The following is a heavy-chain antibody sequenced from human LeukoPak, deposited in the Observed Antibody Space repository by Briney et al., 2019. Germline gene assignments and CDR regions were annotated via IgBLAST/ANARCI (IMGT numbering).Heavy chain of an antibody. CDR3: AKDYEYNSNTWYFH. Sequence: PGGSLRLSCAASGFTFSSYWMSWVRQAPGKGLEWVANIKQDGSEKYYVDSVKGRFTISRDNAKNSLYLQMNSLRAEDTAVYYCAKDYEYNSNTWYFHWGRGTLVSVSS. V-gene: IGHV3-7*03. D-gene: IGHD6-13*01. J-gene: IGHJ4*02. CDR1: GFTFSSYW. CDR2: IKQDGSEK.